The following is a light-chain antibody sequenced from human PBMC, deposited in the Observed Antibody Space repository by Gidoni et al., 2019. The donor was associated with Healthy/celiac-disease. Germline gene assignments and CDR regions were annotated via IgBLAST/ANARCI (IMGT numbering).Light chain of an antibody. V-gene: IGKV3-11*01. CDR3: QQRSNWPPQT. Sequence: EIVLTQSPATLSLSPGERATLSCRASQSVSSYLAWYQQKPSQAPRLLIYDASNRATGIPARFSGGGSGTDFTLTISSLEPEDFAVYYCQQRSNWPPQTFGQGTKVEIK. J-gene: IGKJ1*01. CDR1: QSVSSY. CDR2: DAS.